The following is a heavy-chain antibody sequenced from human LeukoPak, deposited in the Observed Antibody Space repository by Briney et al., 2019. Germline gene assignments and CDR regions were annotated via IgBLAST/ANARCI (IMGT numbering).Heavy chain of an antibody. CDR1: GGSISSSSYY. Sequence: SETLSLTCTVSGGSISSSSYYWGWIRQPPGKGLEWIGSIYYSGSTYYNPSLKSRVTISVDTSKNQFSLKLSSVTAADTAVYYCASLPLWFGDQGGDYWGQGTLVTVSS. V-gene: IGHV4-39*07. D-gene: IGHD3-10*01. CDR3: ASLPLWFGDQGGDY. J-gene: IGHJ4*02. CDR2: IYYSGST.